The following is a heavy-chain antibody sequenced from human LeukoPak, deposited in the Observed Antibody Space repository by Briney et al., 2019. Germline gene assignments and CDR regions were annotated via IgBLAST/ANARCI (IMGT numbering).Heavy chain of an antibody. D-gene: IGHD3-10*01. CDR2: ISGSGSKT. CDR3: AKDLLLWFGELSYFDY. CDR1: GFTFSTYW. Sequence: GGSLRLSCAVSGFTFSTYWMSWVRQAPGKGLEWVSAISGSGSKTFCADSVKGRFTISRDNPKNTLYLQMNSLRAEDTAVYYCAKDLLLWFGELSYFDYWGQGTLVTVSS. V-gene: IGHV3-23*01. J-gene: IGHJ4*02.